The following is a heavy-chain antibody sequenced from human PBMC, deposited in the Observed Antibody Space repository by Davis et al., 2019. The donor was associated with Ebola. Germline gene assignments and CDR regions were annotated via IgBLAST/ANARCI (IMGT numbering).Heavy chain of an antibody. Sequence: GGSLRLSCAASGFTFSSYWMSWVRQAPGKGLEWVSYISSSSSTIYYADSVKGRFTISRDNAKNSLYLQMNSLRAEDTALYYCAKGTLNYEPWYFDYWGQGTLVTVSS. D-gene: IGHD1-7*01. CDR3: AKGTLNYEPWYFDY. CDR1: GFTFSSYW. CDR2: ISSSSSTI. J-gene: IGHJ4*02. V-gene: IGHV3-48*04.